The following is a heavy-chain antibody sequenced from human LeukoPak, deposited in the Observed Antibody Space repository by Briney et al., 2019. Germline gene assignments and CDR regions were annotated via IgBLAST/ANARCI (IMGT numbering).Heavy chain of an antibody. CDR3: TRDLNTYYYDSSGLNWFDP. D-gene: IGHD3-22*01. CDR1: GFIFSDFY. Sequence: GGSLRLSCAASGFIFSDFYMDWVRQAPGKGLEWVAQTRMKAHGASTEYAASVKGRFTISRDNSKSIAYLQMNSLKTEDTAVYYCTRDLNTYYYDSSGLNWFDPWGQGTLVTVSS. J-gene: IGHJ5*02. CDR2: TRMKAHGAST. V-gene: IGHV3-72*01.